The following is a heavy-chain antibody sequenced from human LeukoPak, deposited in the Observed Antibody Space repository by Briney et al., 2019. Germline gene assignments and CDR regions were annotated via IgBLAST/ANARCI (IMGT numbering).Heavy chain of an antibody. V-gene: IGHV1-18*01. J-gene: IGHJ4*02. CDR2: ISAYNGNT. CDR1: GYTFTSYG. D-gene: IGHD6-13*01. Sequence: ASVRLSCKASGYTFTSYGISWVRQAPGQGLEWMGWISAYNGNTNYAQMFQGRVTMTTDTSTSTAYVDLRSLRSDDTAVYYCARDLTIVAAGTFGYWGQETMV. CDR3: ARDLTIVAAGTFGY.